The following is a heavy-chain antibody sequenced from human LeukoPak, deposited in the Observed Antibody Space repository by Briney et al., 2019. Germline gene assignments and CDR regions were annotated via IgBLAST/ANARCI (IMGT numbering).Heavy chain of an antibody. Sequence: KPSETLSLTCTVSGGSISSSSYYWGWIRQPPGKGLEWIGSIYYRGSTYYNPSLKSRVTISVDTSKNQFSLKPSSVTAADTAVYYCATQPRQLWPRDWGQGTLVTVSS. CDR1: GGSISSSSYY. V-gene: IGHV4-39*01. D-gene: IGHD5-18*01. CDR3: ATQPRQLWPRD. CDR2: IYYRGST. J-gene: IGHJ4*02.